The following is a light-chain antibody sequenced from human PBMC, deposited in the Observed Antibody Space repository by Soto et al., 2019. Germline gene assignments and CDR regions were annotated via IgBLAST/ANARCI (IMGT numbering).Light chain of an antibody. V-gene: IGKV3-11*01. CDR1: QSVSSY. Sequence: EIVLTQSPATLSLSPGERATLSCRASQSVSSYLAWYQQKPGQAPRLLIYDASNRATGIPARFNGSGSGTDFTLTISSLEPEDFAVYYCQQRSNWPPYTFGKGTKLEIK. J-gene: IGKJ2*01. CDR3: QQRSNWPPYT. CDR2: DAS.